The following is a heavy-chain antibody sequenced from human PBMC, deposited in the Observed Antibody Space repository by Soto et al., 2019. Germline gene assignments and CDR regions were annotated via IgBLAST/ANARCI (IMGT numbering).Heavy chain of an antibody. J-gene: IGHJ5*02. Sequence: EVQLVESGGGLVQPGRSLRLSCADSGFTFDDYAMHWVRQAPGKGLEWVSGISWNSGSIGYADSVKGRFTISRDNXKSSLYLQMNSLRAEDTALYYCAKGIAAGGTWFDPWGQGTLVTVSS. CDR3: AKGIAAGGTWFDP. V-gene: IGHV3-9*01. CDR2: ISWNSGSI. D-gene: IGHD6-13*01. CDR1: GFTFDDYA.